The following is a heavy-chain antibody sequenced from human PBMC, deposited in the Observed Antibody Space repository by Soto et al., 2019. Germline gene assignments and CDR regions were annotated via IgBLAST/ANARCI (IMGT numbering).Heavy chain of an antibody. Sequence: SETLSLTCTVSGGSISSSSYYWGWIRQPPGKGLEWIGSIYYSGSTYCNPSLKSRVTISVDTSKNQFSLKLSSVTAADTAVYYCARRPTYYYDSSGYDFDYWGQGTLVTVSS. V-gene: IGHV4-39*01. CDR1: GGSISSSSYY. CDR2: IYYSGST. J-gene: IGHJ4*02. CDR3: ARRPTYYYDSSGYDFDY. D-gene: IGHD3-22*01.